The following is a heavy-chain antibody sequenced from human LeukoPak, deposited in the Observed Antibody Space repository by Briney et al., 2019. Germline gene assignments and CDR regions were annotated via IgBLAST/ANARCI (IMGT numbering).Heavy chain of an antibody. D-gene: IGHD2-21*02. CDR1: GGSISSYY. J-gene: IGHJ4*02. CDR2: IYYSGST. Sequence: SETLSLTCTVSGGSISSYYWSWIRQPPGKGLEWIGYIYYSGSTNYNPSLKSRVTISVDTSKNQFSLKLSSVTAADTAVYYCARVGVAYCGGDCYSYYFDHWGQGTLVTVSS. V-gene: IGHV4-59*01. CDR3: ARVGVAYCGGDCYSYYFDH.